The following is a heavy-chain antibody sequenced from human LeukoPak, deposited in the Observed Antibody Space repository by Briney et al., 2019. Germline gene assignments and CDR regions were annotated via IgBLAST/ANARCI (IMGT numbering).Heavy chain of an antibody. V-gene: IGHV3-7*01. Sequence: GGSLRLSCAASGFTFSSYWMSWVRQAPGKGLEWVANIKQDGSEKYYVDSVKGRFTISRDNAKNSLYLQMNSLRAEDTAVYYCAGEKGQLERLGYYYYMDVWGKGTTVTISS. CDR2: IKQDGSEK. J-gene: IGHJ6*03. CDR3: AGEKGQLERLGYYYYMDV. D-gene: IGHD1-1*01. CDR1: GFTFSSYW.